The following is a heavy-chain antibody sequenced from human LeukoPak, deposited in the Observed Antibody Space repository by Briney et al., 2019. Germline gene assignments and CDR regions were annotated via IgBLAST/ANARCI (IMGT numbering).Heavy chain of an antibody. J-gene: IGHJ4*02. CDR1: GYTFTSYG. CDR2: INAGNGNT. Sequence: ASVKVSCKASGYTFTSYGISWVRQAPGQGLEWMGWINAGNGNTKYSQKFQGRVTITRDTSASTAYMELSSLRSEDTAVYYCARGASSGWYQLHFDYWGQGTLVTVSS. D-gene: IGHD6-19*01. V-gene: IGHV1-3*01. CDR3: ARGASSGWYQLHFDY.